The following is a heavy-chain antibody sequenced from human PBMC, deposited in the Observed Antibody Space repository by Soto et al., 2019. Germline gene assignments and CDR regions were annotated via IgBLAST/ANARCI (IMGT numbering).Heavy chain of an antibody. CDR3: ARGEPGSYYIDWFDP. D-gene: IGHD3-10*01. J-gene: IGHJ5*02. CDR1: GGTFSSYA. Sequence: ASVKVSCKASGGTFSSYAISWVRQAPGQGLGWMGGIIPIFGTANYAQKFQGRVTITADESTSTAYMELSSLRSEDTAVYYCARGEPGSYYIDWFDPWGQGTMVTVSS. CDR2: IIPIFGTA. V-gene: IGHV1-69*13.